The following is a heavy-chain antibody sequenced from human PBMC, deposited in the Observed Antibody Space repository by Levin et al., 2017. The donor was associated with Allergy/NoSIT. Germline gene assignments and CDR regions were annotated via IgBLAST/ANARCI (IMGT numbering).Heavy chain of an antibody. J-gene: IGHJ6*02. CDR2: LSGSGTTT. CDR1: GFTFSNYA. Sequence: GGSLRLSCAASGFTFSNYAMNWVRQAPGKGLEWVSTLSGSGTTTYHADSVKGRFTISRDNSKNTLFLQMNRLRVEDTAVYYCAKVRARHFYYGYDVWGQGTTVTVS. CDR3: AKVRARHFYYGYDV. V-gene: IGHV3-23*01. D-gene: IGHD3-10*01.